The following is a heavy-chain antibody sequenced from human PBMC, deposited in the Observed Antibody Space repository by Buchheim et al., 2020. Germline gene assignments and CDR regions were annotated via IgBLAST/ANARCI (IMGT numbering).Heavy chain of an antibody. J-gene: IGHJ4*02. D-gene: IGHD3-16*01. CDR1: GFTFSSFW. CDR3: ARLDYDTPPY. Sequence: EVQLVESGGGLVQPGGSLRLSCAASGFTFSSFWMHWVRQAPGKGLVWVSRISGDGRSRTYADSVKGRFTISRDNAKNTLYMQLNSLRDDDTAVYYCARLDYDTPPYWGQGTL. V-gene: IGHV3-74*01. CDR2: ISGDGRSR.